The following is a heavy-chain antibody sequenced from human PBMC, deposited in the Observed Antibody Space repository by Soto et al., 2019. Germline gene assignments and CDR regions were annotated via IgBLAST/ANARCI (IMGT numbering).Heavy chain of an antibody. Sequence: SETLSLTCAVSGGSISSSNWWSWVRQPPGKGLEWIGEIYHSGSTNYNPSLKSRVTISVDKSKNQFSLKLSSVTAADTAVYYCARATISYYDFWSGYQYYYGMDVWGQGTTVTVSS. CDR3: ARATISYYDFWSGYQYYYGMDV. D-gene: IGHD3-3*01. V-gene: IGHV4-4*02. CDR1: GGSISSSNW. J-gene: IGHJ6*02. CDR2: IYHSGST.